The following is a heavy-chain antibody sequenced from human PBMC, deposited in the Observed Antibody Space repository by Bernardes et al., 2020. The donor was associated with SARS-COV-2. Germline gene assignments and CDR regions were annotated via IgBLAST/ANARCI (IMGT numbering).Heavy chain of an antibody. D-gene: IGHD2-21*02. V-gene: IGHV3-23*01. CDR3: AKDYCGGDCDFFDY. J-gene: IGHJ4*02. CDR2: ISGDADNR. Sequence: GGSLRLSCAASGFTLSSYAMSWVRQAPGKGLEWVSGISGDADNRYYADSVKGRFTISRDNTMNTLFLQMNSLRAEDTAVYYCAKDYCGGDCDFFDYWGQGTTVTVSS. CDR1: GFTLSSYA.